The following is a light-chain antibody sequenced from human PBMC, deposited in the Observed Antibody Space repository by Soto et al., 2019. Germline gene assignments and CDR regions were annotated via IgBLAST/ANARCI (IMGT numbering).Light chain of an antibody. CDR3: QQSKSTPPT. CDR2: TAS. CDR1: ERIYTY. Sequence: DIQMTQSPSYLSASVGYRVTITCRANERIYTYLNWYQQKPGQAPKLLIYTASSLQSGVPSRFSGSGSGTDFTLTISSLQPEDFAIYYCQQSKSTPPTFGQGTRLEIK. V-gene: IGKV1-39*01. J-gene: IGKJ5*01.